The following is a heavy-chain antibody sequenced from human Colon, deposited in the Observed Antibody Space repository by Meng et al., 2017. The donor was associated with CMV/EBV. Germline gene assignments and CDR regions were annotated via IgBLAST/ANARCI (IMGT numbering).Heavy chain of an antibody. V-gene: IGHV3-23*01. CDR3: TKCITICQTRGFDM. CDR2: ISGNGGTT. CDR1: GFTFSIYA. Sequence: GGSLRLSGAPSGFTFSIYAMSWVRQAPGKGLEWVSAISGNGGTTHYADSVKGRFTMSRDNSKNTLYLQMNRLRAEDTAIYYCTKCITICQTRGFDMWGQGTMVTVSS. J-gene: IGHJ3*02. D-gene: IGHD3-10*01.